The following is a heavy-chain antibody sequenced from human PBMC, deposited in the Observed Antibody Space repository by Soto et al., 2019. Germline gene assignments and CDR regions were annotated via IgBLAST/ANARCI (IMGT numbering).Heavy chain of an antibody. CDR3: GRHSPITMVDY. CDR1: GYSFTSYW. Sequence: PGESLKISCKGSGYSFTSYWIGWVRQMPGKGLEWMGIIYLGDSDTRYSPSFQGQVTISADKSISTAYLQWSSLKASGPGMYYCGRHSPITMVDYWGQGTLVTVSS. J-gene: IGHJ4*02. CDR2: IYLGDSDT. V-gene: IGHV5-51*01. D-gene: IGHD3-10*01.